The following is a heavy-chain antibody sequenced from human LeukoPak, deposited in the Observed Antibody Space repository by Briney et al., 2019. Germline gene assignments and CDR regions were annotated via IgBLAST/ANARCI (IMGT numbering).Heavy chain of an antibody. Sequence: PGGSLRLSCAASGFTFDDYAMHWVRHAPGKGLEWVSGISWNSGSIGYADSVKGRFTISRDNAKNSLYLQMNSLRAEDTALYYCAKDSTDYYDSSGYSPFDYWGQGTLVTVSS. J-gene: IGHJ4*02. D-gene: IGHD3-22*01. CDR1: GFTFDDYA. V-gene: IGHV3-9*01. CDR2: ISWNSGSI. CDR3: AKDSTDYYDSSGYSPFDY.